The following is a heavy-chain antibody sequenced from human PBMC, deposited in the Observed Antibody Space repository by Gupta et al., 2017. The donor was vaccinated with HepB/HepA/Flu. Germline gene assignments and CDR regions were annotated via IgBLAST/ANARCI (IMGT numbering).Heavy chain of an antibody. CDR2: INHSGST. J-gene: IGHJ3*02. Sequence: QVQLQQWGAGLLKPSETLSLTCAVYGGSFSGYYWSWIRQPPGKGLEWIGEINHSGSTNYNPSLKSRVTISVDTSKNQFSLKLSSVTAADTAVYYCARGYCSSTSCYTPDAFDIWGQGTMVTVSS. D-gene: IGHD2-2*02. CDR1: GGSFSGYY. V-gene: IGHV4-34*01. CDR3: ARGYCSSTSCYTPDAFDI.